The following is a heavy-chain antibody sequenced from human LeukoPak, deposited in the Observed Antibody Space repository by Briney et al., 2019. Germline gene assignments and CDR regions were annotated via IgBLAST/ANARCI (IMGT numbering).Heavy chain of an antibody. Sequence: GASVKVSCKAFGYIFTSYYMHWVRQAPGQGLEWMGIINPSGGSTTYAQKFQGRVTMTRDMSTITVYMELSSLRSEDTAVYYCARDYGGNSNMDVWGKGTTVTVSS. D-gene: IGHD4-23*01. CDR2: INPSGGST. V-gene: IGHV1-46*01. CDR1: GYIFTSYY. CDR3: ARDYGGNSNMDV. J-gene: IGHJ6*03.